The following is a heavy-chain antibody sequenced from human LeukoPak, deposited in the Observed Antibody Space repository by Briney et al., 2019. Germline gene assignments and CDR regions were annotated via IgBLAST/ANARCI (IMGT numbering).Heavy chain of an antibody. Sequence: SETLSLTCTVSGGSISSNTNYWGWIRRPPGKGLEWIGNIHYSGSTYYNPSLKSRVTISVDTSKNQFSLNLSSLTAADTAVYYCATSDTVSTYNWFDPWGQGTLVTVSS. D-gene: IGHD5/OR15-5a*01. CDR1: GGSISSNTNY. CDR2: IHYSGST. CDR3: ATSDTVSTYNWFDP. J-gene: IGHJ5*02. V-gene: IGHV4-39*01.